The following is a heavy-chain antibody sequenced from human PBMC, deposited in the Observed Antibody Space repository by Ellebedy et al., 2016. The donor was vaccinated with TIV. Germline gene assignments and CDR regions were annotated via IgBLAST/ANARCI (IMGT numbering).Heavy chain of an antibody. CDR2: MNPNSGNT. J-gene: IGHJ5*02. Sequence: AASVKVSCKASGYTFTSYDINWVRQATGQGLEWMGWMNPNSGNTGYAQKFQGRVTITRNTSISTAYMELSSLRSEDTAVYYCAREAGIMITFGGDTNWFDPWGQGTLVTVSS. V-gene: IGHV1-8*03. CDR1: GYTFTSYD. D-gene: IGHD3-16*01. CDR3: AREAGIMITFGGDTNWFDP.